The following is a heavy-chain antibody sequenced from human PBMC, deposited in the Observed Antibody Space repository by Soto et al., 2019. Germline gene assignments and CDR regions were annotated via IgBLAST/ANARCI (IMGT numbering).Heavy chain of an antibody. CDR3: ARDSVSYYYDSSGYSARPSYYYGMDV. V-gene: IGHV4-59*01. D-gene: IGHD3-22*01. CDR2: IYYSGST. Sequence: SETLSLTCTVSGGSISRYYWSWIRQPPGKGLEWIGYIYYSGSTNYNPSLKSRVTISVDTSKNQFSLKLSSVTAADTAVYYCARDSVSYYYDSSGYSARPSYYYGMDVWGQGTTVT. J-gene: IGHJ6*02. CDR1: GGSISRYY.